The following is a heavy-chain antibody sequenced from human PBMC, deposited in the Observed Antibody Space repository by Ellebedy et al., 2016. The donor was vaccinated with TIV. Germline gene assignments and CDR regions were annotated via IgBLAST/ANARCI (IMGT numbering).Heavy chain of an antibody. D-gene: IGHD2-2*01. CDR2: IYPGDSDT. V-gene: IGHV5-51*01. Sequence: GESLKISXKGSGYSFTSYWIGWVRQMPGKGLEWMGIIYPGDSDTNYSPSFQGHVTISADKSISTAYLQWSSLKASDTAMYYCARHPVVVPKTEPDAFDIWGQGTMVTVSS. J-gene: IGHJ3*02. CDR1: GYSFTSYW. CDR3: ARHPVVVPKTEPDAFDI.